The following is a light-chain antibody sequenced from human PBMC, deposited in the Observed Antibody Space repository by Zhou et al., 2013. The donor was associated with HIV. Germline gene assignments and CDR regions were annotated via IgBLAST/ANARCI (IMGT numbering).Light chain of an antibody. CDR2: DAS. CDR3: QQYVSSVT. Sequence: EIVLTQSPGTLSLSPGEIVSLSCRASQSVSSGYFAWYQQKPGLAPRLLIYDASSRATGIPDRFSGSGSGTDFTLTISRVEPEDFAVYYCQQYVSSVTFGQGTRLEIK. J-gene: IGKJ5*01. CDR1: QSVSSGY. V-gene: IGKV3D-20*01.